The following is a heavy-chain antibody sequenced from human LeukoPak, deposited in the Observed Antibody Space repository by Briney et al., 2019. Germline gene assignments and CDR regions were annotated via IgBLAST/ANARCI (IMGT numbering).Heavy chain of an antibody. CDR2: IYSGGST. CDR3: ASSYLYSSSGYMDV. V-gene: IGHV3-66*01. J-gene: IGHJ6*03. Sequence: GGSLRLSCAASGFTVSSNYMSWVRQAPGKGLEWVSVIYSGGSTYYADSVKGRFTISRDNSKNTLYLQMNSLRAEDTAVYYCASSYLYSSSGYMDVWGKGTTVTVSS. D-gene: IGHD6-6*01. CDR1: GFTVSSNY.